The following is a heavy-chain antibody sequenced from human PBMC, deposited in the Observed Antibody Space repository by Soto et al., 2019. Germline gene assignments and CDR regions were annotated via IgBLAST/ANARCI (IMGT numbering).Heavy chain of an antibody. CDR1: GFTLSTYW. CDR3: ARGQGPGK. D-gene: IGHD3-10*01. CDR2: IKQDGSQI. V-gene: IGHV3-7*01. Sequence: EVQLVESGGGLVQPGGSLRLSCAASGFTLSTYWMSWARQAPGKGLQWVANIKQDGSQISYVDSVRGRFTVSRDNAKNSLYLQMNSLRAEDTDVYYCARGQGPGKWGHGTLVTVSS. J-gene: IGHJ4*01.